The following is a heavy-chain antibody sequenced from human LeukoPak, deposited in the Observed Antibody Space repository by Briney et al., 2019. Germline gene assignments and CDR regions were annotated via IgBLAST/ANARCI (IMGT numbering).Heavy chain of an antibody. CDR1: GFTFSSYA. CDR3: AKGRYYYDNSDAFEI. V-gene: IGHV3-23*01. D-gene: IGHD3-22*01. CDR2: IGGSGSST. J-gene: IGHJ3*02. Sequence: PGGSLRLSCAASGFTFSSYAMTWVRQAPGKGLEWVSGIGGSGSSTYYADSVKGRFTISRDNSKNTLYLQMNSLRAEDTAVYHCAKGRYYYDNSDAFEIWGQGTMVTVSS.